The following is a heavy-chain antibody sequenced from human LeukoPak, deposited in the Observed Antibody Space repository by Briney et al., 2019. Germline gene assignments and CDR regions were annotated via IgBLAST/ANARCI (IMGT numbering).Heavy chain of an antibody. V-gene: IGHV4-61*02. Sequence: KLSETLSLTCTVSGGSVSSGNYYWSWIRQPAGKGRECIGRIYVSGSTNYNPSLKNRGTISLDTSKKQISQKVSSETAADTAVYYCARERQAQTLRCISARAAHLYLKAFDIWGQRTMVTVSS. CDR3: ARERQAQTLRCISARAAHLYLKAFDI. CDR1: GGSVSSGNYY. CDR2: IYVSGST. J-gene: IGHJ3*02. D-gene: IGHD4-17*01.